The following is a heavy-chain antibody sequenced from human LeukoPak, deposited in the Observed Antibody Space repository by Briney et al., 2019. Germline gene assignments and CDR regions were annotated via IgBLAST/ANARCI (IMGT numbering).Heavy chain of an antibody. V-gene: IGHV3-53*04. Sequence: GGSLRLSCAASGFTVSSNYMSWVRQAPGKGLEWVSVICSGGSTYYADSVKGRFTLSRNNSKNTLYLQMNSLRAEDTAVYYRVYGDTVMATGDYWGQGTLVTVSS. CDR2: ICSGGST. J-gene: IGHJ4*02. CDR1: GFTVSSNY. D-gene: IGHD4-11*01. CDR3: VYGDTVMATGDY.